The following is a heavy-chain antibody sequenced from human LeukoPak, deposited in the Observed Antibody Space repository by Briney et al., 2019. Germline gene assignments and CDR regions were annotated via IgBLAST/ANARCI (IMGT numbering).Heavy chain of an antibody. V-gene: IGHV1-2*02. CDR3: ARVPSMLRGVVNYGMDV. D-gene: IGHD3-10*01. CDR2: INPNSGDT. J-gene: IGHJ6*02. CDR1: GYSFTGYF. Sequence: ASVKVSCKTSGYSFTGYFMHWVRQAPGQGLEWMGWINPNSGDTKYAQRFQGRVTVTRDTSINTAYMELRRLTSDDTAVYYCARVPSMLRGVVNYGMDVWGQGTTVTVSS.